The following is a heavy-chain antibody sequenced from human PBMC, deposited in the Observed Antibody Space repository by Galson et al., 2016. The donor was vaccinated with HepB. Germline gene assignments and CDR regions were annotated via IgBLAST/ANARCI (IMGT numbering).Heavy chain of an antibody. D-gene: IGHD5-12*01. J-gene: IGHJ4*02. CDR2: IYYNETT. CDR3: ARLGYSAYVLDS. V-gene: IGHV4-39*01. Sequence: ETLSLTCTVPGGSISRSRYFWGWIRQPPGRGLEWIGNIYYNETTYYNPSLRSRVSISVDTSRSQLSLKLNSVTAADTAVYYCARLGYSAYVLDSWGQGTRVSVSS. CDR1: GGSISRSRYF.